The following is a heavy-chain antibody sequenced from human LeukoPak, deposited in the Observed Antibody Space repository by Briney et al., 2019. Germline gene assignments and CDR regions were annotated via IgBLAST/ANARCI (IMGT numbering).Heavy chain of an antibody. CDR3: ATKCRGSSNWHIDY. D-gene: IGHD6-13*01. CDR1: GFTFNSYG. Sequence: QPGGSLRLSCEASGFTFNSYGMHWVREAPGKGLEGVATTWYGGSKIYYADSVKGRFTVSRDNSKNTLFLQMNSLRAEDTAVYVCATKCRGSSNWHIDYWGQGTLVTVSS. J-gene: IGHJ4*02. CDR2: TWYGGSKI. V-gene: IGHV3-33*03.